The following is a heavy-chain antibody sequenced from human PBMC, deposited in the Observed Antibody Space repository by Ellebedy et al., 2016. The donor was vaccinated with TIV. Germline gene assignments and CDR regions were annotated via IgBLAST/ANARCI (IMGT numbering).Heavy chain of an antibody. Sequence: GESLKISCKSSGYNFSSYWIGWVRQMPGKGLEWMGIIYPGDSDTRYNPSFEGQVTISADKSVTTAYLRLSSLKTSDTATYYCARHSHYLFYFNGMDVWGQGTTVTVSS. D-gene: IGHD1-26*01. J-gene: IGHJ6*02. CDR2: IYPGDSDT. CDR3: ARHSHYLFYFNGMDV. V-gene: IGHV5-51*01. CDR1: GYNFSSYW.